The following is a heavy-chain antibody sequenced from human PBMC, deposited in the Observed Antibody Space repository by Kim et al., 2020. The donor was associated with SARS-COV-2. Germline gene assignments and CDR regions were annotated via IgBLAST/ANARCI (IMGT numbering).Heavy chain of an antibody. J-gene: IGHJ6*02. CDR3: ARVKYYYGSGARGGPRDYYYYGMDV. V-gene: IGHV3-13*01. CDR1: GFTFSSYD. CDR2: IGTAGDT. D-gene: IGHD3-10*01. Sequence: GGSLRLSCAASGFTFSSYDMHWVRQATGKGLEWVSAIGTAGDTYYPGSVKGRFTISRENAKNSLYLQMNSLRAGDTAVYYCARVKYYYGSGARGGPRDYYYYGMDVWGQGTTVTVSS.